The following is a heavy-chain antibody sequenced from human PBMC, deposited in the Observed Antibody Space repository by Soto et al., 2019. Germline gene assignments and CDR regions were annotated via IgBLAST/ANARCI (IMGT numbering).Heavy chain of an antibody. CDR1: GGSISSGDYY. CDR2: IYYSGST. J-gene: IGHJ4*02. V-gene: IGHV4-30-4*01. D-gene: IGHD5-18*01. CDR3: ARVDTAMVYFDY. Sequence: SETLSLTCTVSGGSISSGDYYWSWIRQPPGKGLEWIGYIYYSGSTYYNPSLKSRVTISVDTSKNQFSLKLSSVTAADTAVYYCARVDTAMVYFDYRGQGTLVTVSS.